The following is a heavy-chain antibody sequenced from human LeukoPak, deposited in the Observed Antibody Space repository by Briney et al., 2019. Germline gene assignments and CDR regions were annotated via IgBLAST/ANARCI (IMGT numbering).Heavy chain of an antibody. Sequence: GGSLRLSCAASGFTFSSYGMHWVRQAPGRGLEWVAFIRYDGSNKYYADSVKGRFTISRDDSKNTLYLQMNSLRAEDTAVYYCAKGLPLGYYGSDYFDYWGQGTLVTVSS. J-gene: IGHJ4*02. CDR2: IRYDGSNK. D-gene: IGHD3-10*01. CDR1: GFTFSSYG. CDR3: AKGLPLGYYGSDYFDY. V-gene: IGHV3-30*02.